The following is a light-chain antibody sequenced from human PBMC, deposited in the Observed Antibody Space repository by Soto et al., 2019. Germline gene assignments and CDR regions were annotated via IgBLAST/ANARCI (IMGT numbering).Light chain of an antibody. Sequence: DIVLTQSPATLSLSPGERATLSCRASQNVYSYVAWYQQKIGQAPRLLIYDVSNRATDIPARFSGSGSGTEFTLTISSLQSEDFAIYYCQQYDNWPLTFGGGTKVDIK. J-gene: IGKJ4*01. CDR2: DVS. CDR1: QNVYSY. V-gene: IGKV3-11*01. CDR3: QQYDNWPLT.